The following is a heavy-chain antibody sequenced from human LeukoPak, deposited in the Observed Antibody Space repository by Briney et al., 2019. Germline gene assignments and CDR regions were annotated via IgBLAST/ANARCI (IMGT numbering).Heavy chain of an antibody. D-gene: IGHD3-9*01. CDR1: GFTFSNAW. J-gene: IGHJ4*02. V-gene: IGHV3-15*01. CDR3: TTDVLRYFDWLNDY. Sequence: PGGSLRLSCAASGFTFSNAWMGWVRQAPGKGLEWVGRIKSKTDGGTTDYAAPVKGRFTISRDDSKNTLYLQMNSLKTEDTAVYYCTTDVLRYFDWLNDYWGQGTLVAVSS. CDR2: IKSKTDGGTT.